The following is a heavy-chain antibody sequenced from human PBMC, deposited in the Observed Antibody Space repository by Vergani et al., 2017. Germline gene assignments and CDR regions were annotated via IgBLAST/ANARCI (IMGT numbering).Heavy chain of an antibody. CDR2: INHSGST. CDR1: GGSFSGYY. Sequence: QVQLQQWGAGLLKPSETLSLTCAVYGGSFSGYYWSWIRQPPGKGLEWIGEINHSGSTSYNPSLKSRVTISVDTSKNQFSLRLSSVTAADTAIYYCARDTLIAHAFDIWGQGTMVTVSS. J-gene: IGHJ3*02. V-gene: IGHV4-34*01. D-gene: IGHD3-22*01. CDR3: ARDTLIAHAFDI.